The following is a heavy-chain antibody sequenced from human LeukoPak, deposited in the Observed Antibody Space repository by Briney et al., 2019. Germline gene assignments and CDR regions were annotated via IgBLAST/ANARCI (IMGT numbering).Heavy chain of an antibody. J-gene: IGHJ3*01. CDR1: GFTLSSYA. CDR2: IGDSGATT. V-gene: IGHV3-23*01. D-gene: IGHD1-26*01. CDR3: ARWGIVGHDAFDL. Sequence: GGSLRLSCAASGFTLSSYAMTWVRQAPGKGLEWVSDIGDSGATTYYADSVKGRFTISRDNSKDTVYPQMDSLRDEDTAVYYCARWGIVGHDAFDLWGQGTMVTVSS.